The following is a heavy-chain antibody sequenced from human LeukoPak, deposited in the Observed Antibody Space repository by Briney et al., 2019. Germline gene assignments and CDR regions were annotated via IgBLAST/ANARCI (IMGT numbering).Heavy chain of an antibody. Sequence: GGSLRLSCAASGFTFSSYWMSWVRQAPGKGLEWVANINQGGSEKYSVDSVKGRFTISRDNSKNTLYLQMNSLRAEDTAVYYCARDRYYCSGGSCYYFDYWGQGTLVTVSS. CDR1: GFTFSSYW. D-gene: IGHD2-15*01. V-gene: IGHV3-7*01. CDR3: ARDRYYCSGGSCYYFDY. CDR2: INQGGSEK. J-gene: IGHJ4*02.